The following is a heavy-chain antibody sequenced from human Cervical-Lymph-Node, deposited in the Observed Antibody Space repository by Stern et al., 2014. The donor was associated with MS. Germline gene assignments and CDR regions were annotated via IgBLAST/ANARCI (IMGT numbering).Heavy chain of an antibody. CDR1: GASITSSSYY. V-gene: IGHV4-39*01. CDR3: EAAPGRGDAFDF. J-gene: IGHJ3*01. D-gene: IGHD6-13*01. CDR2: IYYGGST. Sequence: QVQLQESGPGLVKPSETLSLTCTVSGASITSSSYYWGWIRQSPGKGLEWIGNIYYGGSTHYNPSLESRLAMSVDTSKNQFSLKLSSVTAADTAVYYCEAAPGRGDAFDFWGQGTVVSVSS.